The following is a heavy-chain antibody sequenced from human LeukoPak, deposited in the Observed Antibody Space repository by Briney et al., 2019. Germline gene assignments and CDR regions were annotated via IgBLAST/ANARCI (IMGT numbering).Heavy chain of an antibody. V-gene: IGHV3-53*01. J-gene: IGHJ3*02. CDR1: GFTVSCNY. D-gene: IGHD2-2*02. CDR2: IYSGGST. Sequence: GGSLRLSCAASGFTVSCNYMSWVRQAPGKGLEWVSVIYSGGSTYYADSVKGRFTISRDNSKNTLYLQMNSLTAEDTAVYYCARVGVVPPAIPDGFDTWGQGAMVTVSS. CDR3: ARVGVVPPAIPDGFDT.